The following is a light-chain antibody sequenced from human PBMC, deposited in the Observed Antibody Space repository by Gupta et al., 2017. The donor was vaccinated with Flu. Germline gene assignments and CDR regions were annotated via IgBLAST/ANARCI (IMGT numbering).Light chain of an antibody. Sequence: PSFLSASVGDRVTITCRASQEIRSNLAWYQQKAGGAPKLLIYAASAVQSGVPSRFSGSGSGTEFTLTITSLQPEDFATFYCQHLSGYPRTFGQGTKVEIK. CDR3: QHLSGYPRT. CDR1: QEIRSN. J-gene: IGKJ1*01. V-gene: IGKV1-9*01. CDR2: AAS.